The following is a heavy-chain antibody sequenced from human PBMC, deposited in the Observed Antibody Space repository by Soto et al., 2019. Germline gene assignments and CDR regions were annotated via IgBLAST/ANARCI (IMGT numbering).Heavy chain of an antibody. CDR3: ARELPPDL. J-gene: IGHJ5*02. Sequence: GGSLRLSCAASGFTVSSKYMNWVRQAPGKGLEWVSIIWSAGLTYYADSVRGRFTISRDISKNILFLQMNNLRAEDSAIYYCARELPPDLWGQGTLVTVS. CDR1: GFTVSSKY. V-gene: IGHV3-53*01. CDR2: IWSAGLT. D-gene: IGHD2-15*01.